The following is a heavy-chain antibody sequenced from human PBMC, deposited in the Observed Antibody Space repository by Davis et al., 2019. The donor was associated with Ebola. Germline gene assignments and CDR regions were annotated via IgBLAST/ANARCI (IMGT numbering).Heavy chain of an antibody. CDR3: AREYSWYGSGYFDY. J-gene: IGHJ4*02. D-gene: IGHD6-13*01. V-gene: IGHV1-69*13. CDR2: IIPIFGTA. Sequence: AASVKVSCKASGGTFSSYAISWVRQAPGQGLEWMGGIIPIFGTANYAQKFQGRVTITADESTSTAYMELSSLGSEDTAVYYCAREYSWYGSGYFDYWGQGTLVTVSS. CDR1: GGTFSSYA.